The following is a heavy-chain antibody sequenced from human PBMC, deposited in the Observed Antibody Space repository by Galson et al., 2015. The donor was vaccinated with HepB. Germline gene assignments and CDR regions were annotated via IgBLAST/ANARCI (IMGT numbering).Heavy chain of an antibody. CDR1: GFTFSSYS. V-gene: IGHV3-48*04. CDR3: ASRDGYNLLGARRHAGVGFDY. Sequence: SLRLSCAASGFTFSSYSMNWVRQAPGKGLEWVSYISSSSSTIYYADSVKGRFTISRDNAKNSLYLQMNSLRAEDTAVYYCASRDGYNLLGARRHAGVGFDYWGQGTLVTVSS. D-gene: IGHD5-24*01. CDR2: ISSSSSTI. J-gene: IGHJ4*02.